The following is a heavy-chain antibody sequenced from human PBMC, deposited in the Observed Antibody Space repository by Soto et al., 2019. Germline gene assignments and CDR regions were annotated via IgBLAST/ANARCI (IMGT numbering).Heavy chain of an antibody. V-gene: IGHV1-18*01. CDR1: RYTFTSYG. Sequence: ASVKVSCKASRYTFTSYGISWVRQAPGQGLERMGWISAYNGNTNYAQKLQGRVTMTTDTSTSTAYMELRSLRSDDTAVYYCARDPSTFIAARPYYDYYYMDVWGKGTTVTVSS. D-gene: IGHD6-6*01. CDR2: ISAYNGNT. CDR3: ARDPSTFIAARPYYDYYYMDV. J-gene: IGHJ6*03.